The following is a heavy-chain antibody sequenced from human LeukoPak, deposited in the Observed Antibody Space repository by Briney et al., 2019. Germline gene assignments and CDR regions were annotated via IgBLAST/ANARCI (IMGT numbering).Heavy chain of an antibody. D-gene: IGHD3-22*01. CDR3: ARQDFDSSGSFFDF. V-gene: IGHV5-51*01. CDR2: IYPGDSDT. J-gene: IGHJ4*02. Sequence: GESLKISCKGSGYSFANYWIGWVRQMPGKGLEWMGIIYPGDSDTRYGPSFQGQVTISVDKSISTAYLQWSSLKASDTAIYYCARQDFDSSGSFFDFWGRGTPVIVSS. CDR1: GYSFANYW.